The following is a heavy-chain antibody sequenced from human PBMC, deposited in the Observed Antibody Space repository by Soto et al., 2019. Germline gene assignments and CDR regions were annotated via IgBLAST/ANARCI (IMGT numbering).Heavy chain of an antibody. J-gene: IGHJ6*02. CDR3: ARDGGVIIAAATGGGYGMDV. V-gene: IGHV3-11*06. CDR2: ISSRGNYT. CDR1: GFTFSDYY. Sequence: HVHMVESGGDLVKPGGSLRLSCAVSGFTFSDYYMSWIRQAPEKGLEWVPYISSRGNYTNYADSVRGRFTISRDNVKNSLFLQMNSLRDEDTAVYYCARDGGVIIAAATGGGYGMDVWGQGTTVIVSS. D-gene: IGHD2-2*01.